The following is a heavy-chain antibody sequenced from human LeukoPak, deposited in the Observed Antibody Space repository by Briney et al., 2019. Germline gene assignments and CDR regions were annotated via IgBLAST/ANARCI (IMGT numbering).Heavy chain of an antibody. CDR2: ISGSGGST. CDR1: GFTFSSYA. Sequence: GGSLRLSCAASGFTFSSYAMSWVRQAPGKGLEWVSAISGSGGSTYYADSVKGRFTISRDNSKNTLYLQMNSLRAEATAVYYCAKDYSGLLLDYYGMDVWGQGTTVTVSS. J-gene: IGHJ6*02. V-gene: IGHV3-23*01. CDR3: AKDYSGLLLDYYGMDV. D-gene: IGHD2-21*02.